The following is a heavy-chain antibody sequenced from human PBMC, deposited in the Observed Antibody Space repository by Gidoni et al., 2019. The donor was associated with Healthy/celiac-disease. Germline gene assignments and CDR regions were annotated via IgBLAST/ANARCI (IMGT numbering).Heavy chain of an antibody. V-gene: IGHV4-34*01. CDR2: INHSGST. J-gene: IGHJ4*02. CDR1: GGSFSGSY. CDR3: ARGLPGRPFDY. Sequence: QVQLQQWGAGLLKPSETLSLTCAVSGGSFSGSYWCCIRQPPGKGLEWIGEINHSGSTNYNPSHKRRVTKSVDTSKDQFSLKLSSVTAADTAGYCCARGLPGRPFDYWGQGTLVTVSS.